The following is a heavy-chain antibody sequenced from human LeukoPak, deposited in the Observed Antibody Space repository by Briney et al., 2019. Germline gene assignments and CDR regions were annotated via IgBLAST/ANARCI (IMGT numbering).Heavy chain of an antibody. CDR1: GFTFSNAW. V-gene: IGHV3-15*01. CDR3: TTGPDVQYYYDSSGHTTGDY. Sequence: GGSLRLSCAASGFTFSNAWMSWVRQGPGKGLEWVGRIKSKTDGGTTDYAAPVKGRFTISRDDSKNTLYLQMNSLKTEDTAVYYCTTGPDVQYYYDSSGHTTGDYWGQGTLVTVSS. D-gene: IGHD3-22*01. J-gene: IGHJ4*02. CDR2: IKSKTDGGTT.